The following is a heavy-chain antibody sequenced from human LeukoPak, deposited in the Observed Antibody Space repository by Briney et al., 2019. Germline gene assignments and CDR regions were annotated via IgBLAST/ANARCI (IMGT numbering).Heavy chain of an antibody. V-gene: IGHV4-61*10. D-gene: IGHD1-1*01. Sequence: SETLSLTCTVSGGSISSGSYYWSWIRQPAGKGLEWIGCVYYSGSTKYNPSLESRVTISVDASKNQFSLKLSSVTAADTAVYYCARRVATTGRYYFDYWGPGALVTVSS. CDR3: ARRVATTGRYYFDY. CDR1: GGSISSGSYY. CDR2: VYYSGST. J-gene: IGHJ4*02.